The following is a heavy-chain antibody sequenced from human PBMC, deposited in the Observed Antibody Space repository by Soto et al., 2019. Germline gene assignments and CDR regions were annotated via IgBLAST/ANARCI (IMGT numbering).Heavy chain of an antibody. J-gene: IGHJ4*02. V-gene: IGHV3-30*18. D-gene: IGHD6-19*01. CDR2: ISYDGRNK. CDR1: GFTFSSYG. Sequence: QVQLVESGGGVVQPGRSLRLSCAASGFTFSSYGMHWVRQAPGKGLEWVAVISYDGRNKYYADSVKGRFTISRDNSKNTLYLQMNSFRAEDTAVYYCAKVGGRWMVRPTSTYPLDYWGQGTLVTVSS. CDR3: AKVGGRWMVRPTSTYPLDY.